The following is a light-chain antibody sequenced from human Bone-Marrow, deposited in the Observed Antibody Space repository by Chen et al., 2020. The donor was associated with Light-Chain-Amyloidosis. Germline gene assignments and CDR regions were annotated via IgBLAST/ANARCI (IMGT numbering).Light chain of an antibody. V-gene: IGLV2-14*01. CDR3: SSYTITNTLV. CDR2: EVT. J-gene: IGLJ1*01. CDR1: SSDVGGDNH. Sequence: SALTQPASVSGSPGQSLTISSTGNSSDVGGDNHVSWYQQHPDKAPKLMIDEVTNRPSWVPDRFSSSKSDNTASLTISGLQTEDEADYFCSSYTITNTLVFGSGTRVTVL.